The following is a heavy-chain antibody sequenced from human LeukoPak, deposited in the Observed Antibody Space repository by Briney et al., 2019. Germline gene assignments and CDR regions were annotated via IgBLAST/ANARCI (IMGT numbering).Heavy chain of an antibody. Sequence: GGSLRLSCAASGFTFSSYGMHWVRQAPGKGLEWVAFIRYDGSNKYYADSVKGRFTISRDNSKNTLYLQMNSLRAEDTAVYYCAKDEGWLQSSDYFDYWGQGTLVTVST. J-gene: IGHJ4*02. CDR1: GFTFSSYG. V-gene: IGHV3-30*02. CDR3: AKDEGWLQSSDYFDY. CDR2: IRYDGSNK. D-gene: IGHD5-24*01.